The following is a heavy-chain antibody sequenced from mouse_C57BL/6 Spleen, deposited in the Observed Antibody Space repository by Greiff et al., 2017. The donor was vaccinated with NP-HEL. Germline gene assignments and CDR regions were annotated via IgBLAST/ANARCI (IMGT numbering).Heavy chain of an antibody. CDR2: INPSSGYT. CDR1: GYTFTSYT. CDR3: ANSGFGY. J-gene: IGHJ2*01. Sequence: VQLQQSGAELARPGASVTMSCKASGYTFTSYTMHWVKQRPGQGLEWIGYINPSSGYTKYNQKFKDKATLTAARSSSTDYMQLSSLTSEGSAVESCANSGFGYWGQGTTLTVSS. D-gene: IGHD1-3*01. V-gene: IGHV1-4*01.